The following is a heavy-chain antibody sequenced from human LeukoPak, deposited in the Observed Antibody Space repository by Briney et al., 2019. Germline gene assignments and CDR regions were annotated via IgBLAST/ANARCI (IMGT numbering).Heavy chain of an antibody. CDR1: GFSFTTYW. J-gene: IGHJ4*02. Sequence: QSGGSLRLSCAASGFSFTTYWMSWVRQAPGKGLEWVGFIRSKVYGATPEYAASVKGRFTISRNDSKGIAYLQMNSLKTEDTAVYYCSRDQTPYYWGQGTLVTVSS. CDR2: IRSKVYGATP. CDR3: SRDQTPYY. V-gene: IGHV3-49*04.